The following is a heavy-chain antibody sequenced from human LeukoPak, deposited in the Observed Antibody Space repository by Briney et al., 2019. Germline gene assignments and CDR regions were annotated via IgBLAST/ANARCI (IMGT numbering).Heavy chain of an antibody. V-gene: IGHV3-23*01. D-gene: IGHD2-2*01. CDR2: ISGSGGST. J-gene: IGHJ6*03. CDR3: AKDRIVVVPAAGYMDV. CDR1: GFTFSSYW. Sequence: GGSLRLSCAASGFTFSSYWMSWVRQAPGKGLEWVSAISGSGGSTYYADSVKGRFTISRDNSKNTLYLQMNSLRAEDTAVYYCAKDRIVVVPAAGYMDVWGKGTTVTVSS.